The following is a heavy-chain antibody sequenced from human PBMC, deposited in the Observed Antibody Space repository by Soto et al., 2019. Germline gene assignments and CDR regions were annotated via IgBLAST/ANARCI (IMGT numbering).Heavy chain of an antibody. V-gene: IGHV3-33*01. CDR2: IWYDGSNK. CDR1: GFTFISYG. D-gene: IGHD6-19*01. CDR3: ARIRGLKPGIAVAGRSVLDV. J-gene: IGHJ6*02. Sequence: GGSLRLSCAASGFTFISYGMHWVRQAPGKGLEWVAVIWYDGSNKYYADSVKGRFTISRDNSKNTLYLQMNSLRAEDTAVYYCARIRGLKPGIAVAGRSVLDVWGQGTTVTVSS.